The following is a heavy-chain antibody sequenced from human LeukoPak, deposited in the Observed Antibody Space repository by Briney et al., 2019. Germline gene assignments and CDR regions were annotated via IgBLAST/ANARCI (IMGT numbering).Heavy chain of an antibody. CDR2: IKQDGSEK. J-gene: IGHJ4*02. V-gene: IGHV3-7*01. Sequence: GGSLRLSCAASGFTFSSYWMSWVRQAPGKGLEWVANIKQDGSEKYYVDSVKGRFTISRDNAKNSLYLQMNSLRAEDTAVYNCARDSFTYYYGSGSYRFVYFDYWGQGTLVTVSS. CDR3: ARDSFTYYYGSGSYRFVYFDY. D-gene: IGHD3-10*01. CDR1: GFTFSSYW.